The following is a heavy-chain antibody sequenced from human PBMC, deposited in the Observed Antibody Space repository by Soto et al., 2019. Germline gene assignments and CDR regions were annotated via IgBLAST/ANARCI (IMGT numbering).Heavy chain of an antibody. CDR3: AREFFGEDFDY. CDR2: IWYDGSNN. V-gene: IGHV3-33*01. J-gene: IGHJ4*02. D-gene: IGHD3-3*01. CDR1: GFTFSSYG. Sequence: GGSLRLSCAASGFTFSSYGMHWVRQAPGKGLEWVAVIWYDGSNNYYADSVKGRFTISRDNSKNTLYLQMNSLRAEDTAVYYCAREFFGEDFDYWGQGTLVTVSS.